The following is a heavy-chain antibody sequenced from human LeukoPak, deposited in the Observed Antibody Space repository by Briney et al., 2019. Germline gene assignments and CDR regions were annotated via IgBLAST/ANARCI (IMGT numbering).Heavy chain of an antibody. V-gene: IGHV1-69*06. CDR1: GGTFSSYA. CDR3: ARDHRDVLLWFVESWFDP. D-gene: IGHD3-10*01. CDR2: IIPIFGTA. Sequence: SVKVSCKASGGTFSSYAISWVRQAPGQGLEWMGGIIPIFGTANYAQKFQGRVTITADKSTSTAYMELSSLRSEDTAVYYCARDHRDVLLWFVESWFDPWGQGTLVTVSS. J-gene: IGHJ5*02.